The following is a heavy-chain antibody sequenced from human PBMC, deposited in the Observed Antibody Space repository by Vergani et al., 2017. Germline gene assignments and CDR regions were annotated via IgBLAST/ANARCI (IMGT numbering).Heavy chain of an antibody. CDR1: GFTFSSYG. Sequence: QVQVVESGGGVVQPGRSLRLSCAASGFTFSSYGMHWVRQAPGKGLEWVAVISYDGSNKYYAESVKGRFTISRDNSKNTLYLQMNSLRGEDTAVYYCARDLHFWSFHIPGSWGQGTLVTVSS. V-gene: IGHV3-30*03. J-gene: IGHJ5*02. CDR3: ARDLHFWSFHIPGS. D-gene: IGHD3-3*02. CDR2: ISYDGSNK.